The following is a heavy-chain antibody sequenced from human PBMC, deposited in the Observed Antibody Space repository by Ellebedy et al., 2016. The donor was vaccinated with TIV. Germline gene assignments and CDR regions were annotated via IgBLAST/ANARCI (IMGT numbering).Heavy chain of an antibody. CDR3: ARLNGRWLIDY. V-gene: IGHV4-59*08. Sequence: MPSETLSLTCPVSASPISSYYWSWSRQPPATGLELVVYFFYRGSTNYNPSLKSRVTISVDTSKNQFSLKLSTVTAAETAVYYCARLNGRWLIDYWGQGSLVTVSS. J-gene: IGHJ4*02. CDR2: FFYRGST. CDR1: ASPISSYY. D-gene: IGHD5-24*01.